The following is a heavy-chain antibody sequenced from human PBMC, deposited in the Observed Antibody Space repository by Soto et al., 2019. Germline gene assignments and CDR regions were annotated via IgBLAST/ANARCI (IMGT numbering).Heavy chain of an antibody. Sequence: SETLSLTCTVSGASISGFYWSWVRKSAGKGLEWIGRIYATWTTDYNPSLKSRVMMSVDTSKKQFSLKLRSVTAADTAVYYCVRDGTKTLRDWFDPWGQGISVTVSS. D-gene: IGHD1-1*01. V-gene: IGHV4-4*07. J-gene: IGHJ5*02. CDR1: GASISGFY. CDR2: IYATWTT. CDR3: VRDGTKTLRDWFDP.